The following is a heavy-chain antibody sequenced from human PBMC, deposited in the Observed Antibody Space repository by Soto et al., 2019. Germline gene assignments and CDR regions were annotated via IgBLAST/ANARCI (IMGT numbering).Heavy chain of an antibody. CDR3: ARCGLYFDWLLDWFDP. Sequence: QLQLQESGPGLVKPSETLSLTCTVSGGSISSSSYYWGWIRQPPGKGLEWIGSIYYSGSTYYNPSLKSRVPISVDTSKNQFSLKLSSVTAADTAVYYCARCGLYFDWLLDWFDPWGQGTLVTVSS. J-gene: IGHJ5*02. V-gene: IGHV4-39*01. D-gene: IGHD3-9*01. CDR1: GGSISSSSYY. CDR2: IYYSGST.